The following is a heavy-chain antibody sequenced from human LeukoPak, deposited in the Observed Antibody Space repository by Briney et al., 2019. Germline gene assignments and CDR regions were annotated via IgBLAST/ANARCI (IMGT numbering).Heavy chain of an antibody. CDR3: AREGIMIFGGSRGLMDV. CDR1: GYTFTSYY. CDR2: INPSGGST. D-gene: IGHD3/OR15-3a*01. J-gene: IGHJ6*04. Sequence: ASVKVSCKASGYTFTSYYMHWVRQAPGQGLEWMGIINPSGGSTSYAQKFQGRVTMTRDTSTSTVYMELSSLRSEDTAVYYCAREGIMIFGGSRGLMDVWGKGTTVTVSS. V-gene: IGHV1-46*01.